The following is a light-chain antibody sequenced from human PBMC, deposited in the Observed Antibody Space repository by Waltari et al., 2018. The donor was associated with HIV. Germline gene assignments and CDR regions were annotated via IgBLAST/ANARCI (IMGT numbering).Light chain of an antibody. V-gene: IGKV3-20*01. Sequence: VLTQSPGTLSLSPGGRATLSCRASQSVSSNSLAWYQHKPGQAPRLLIYGASTRATGVSDRFSGSGSGADFTLIISRMQPEDLAVYSCHQYGSSPGTFGQGTKVEIK. CDR1: QSVSSNS. CDR3: HQYGSSPGT. CDR2: GAS. J-gene: IGKJ1*01.